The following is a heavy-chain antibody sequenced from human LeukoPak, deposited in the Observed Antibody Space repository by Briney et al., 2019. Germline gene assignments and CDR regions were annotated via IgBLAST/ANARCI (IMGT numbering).Heavy chain of an antibody. D-gene: IGHD3-3*01. J-gene: IGHJ6*03. CDR2: IYYSGST. CDR1: GYSISSGYY. V-gene: IGHV4-61*01. CDR3: ARVQYYDFWSGYHLYYYYYMDV. Sequence: SETLSLTCTVSGYSISSGYYWGWIRQPPGKGLEWIGYIYYSGSTNYNPSLKSRVTISVDTSKNQFSLKLSSVTAADTAVYYCARVQYYDFWSGYHLYYYYYMDVWGKGTTVTVSS.